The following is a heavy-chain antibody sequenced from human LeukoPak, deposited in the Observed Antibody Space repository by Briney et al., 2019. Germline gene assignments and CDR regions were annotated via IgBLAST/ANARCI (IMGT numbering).Heavy chain of an antibody. CDR1: GFTFSAYW. V-gene: IGHV3-74*01. CDR2: INGDGITT. D-gene: IGHD5-24*01. Sequence: GGSLRLSCAASGFTFSAYWMHWVRQSPGRGLVWVARINGDGITTSYADSVKGRFTISRDNAKNTLYLQMNSLRAEDTAVFYCARAGMGFDYWGQGTLVTVPS. J-gene: IGHJ4*02. CDR3: ARAGMGFDY.